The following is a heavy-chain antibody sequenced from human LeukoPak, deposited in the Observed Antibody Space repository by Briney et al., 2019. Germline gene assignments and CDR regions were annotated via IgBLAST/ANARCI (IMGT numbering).Heavy chain of an antibody. J-gene: IGHJ4*02. CDR1: GLPLRTYA. CDR2: ITNGGGNK. V-gene: IGHV3-23*01. CDR3: AKGATSVYFSPLDS. D-gene: IGHD3-22*01. Sequence: QSGGSLKLSLGPPGLPLRTYATTWVPQAPGKGLEGAPGITNGGGNKNYADSVKVRFPISRDNAKNTLYLQMDSLRAEDTAIYYCAKGATSVYFSPLDSWGQGTLVTVSS.